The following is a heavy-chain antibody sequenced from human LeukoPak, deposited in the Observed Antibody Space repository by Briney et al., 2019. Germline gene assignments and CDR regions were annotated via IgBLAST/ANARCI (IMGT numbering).Heavy chain of an antibody. Sequence: PGGSLRLSCAASEFTFSNYAMNWVRQAPGKGLEWVSVIYSGGSTYYADSVKGRFTISRDNSKNTLYLQMNSLRAEDTAVYFCARDVNYDHHYWGQGTLVTVSS. CDR3: ARDVNYDHHY. CDR1: EFTFSNYA. V-gene: IGHV3-66*01. CDR2: IYSGGST. J-gene: IGHJ4*02. D-gene: IGHD1-7*01.